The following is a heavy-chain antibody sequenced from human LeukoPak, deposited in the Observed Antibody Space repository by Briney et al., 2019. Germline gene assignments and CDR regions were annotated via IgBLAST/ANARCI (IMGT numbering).Heavy chain of an antibody. CDR1: GGSISSYY. CDR2: IYYSGST. Sequence: SETLSLTCTVSGGSISSYYWSWIRQPPGKGLEWLGYIYYSGSTNYNPSLKSRVTISVDTSKNQFSLKLSSVTAADTAVYYCARGQYYYDSSGYYYAFDYWGQGTLVTVSS. D-gene: IGHD3-22*01. J-gene: IGHJ4*02. V-gene: IGHV4-59*01. CDR3: ARGQYYYDSSGYYYAFDY.